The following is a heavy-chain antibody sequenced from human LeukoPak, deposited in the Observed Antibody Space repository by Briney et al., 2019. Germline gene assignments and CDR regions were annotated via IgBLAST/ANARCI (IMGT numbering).Heavy chain of an antibody. CDR3: ARCLVYGDYVGDTFDY. J-gene: IGHJ4*02. D-gene: IGHD4-17*01. Sequence: PSETLSLTCTVSGGSISSYYWSWIRQPPGKGLEWIGYIYYSGSTNYNPSLKSRVTISVDTSKNQFSLKLSSVTAADTAVYYCARCLVYGDYVGDTFDYWGQGTLVTVSS. CDR2: IYYSGST. CDR1: GGSISSYY. V-gene: IGHV4-59*01.